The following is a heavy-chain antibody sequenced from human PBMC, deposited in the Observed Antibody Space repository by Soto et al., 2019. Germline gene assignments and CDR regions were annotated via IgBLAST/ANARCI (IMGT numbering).Heavy chain of an antibody. D-gene: IGHD5-18*01. CDR2: IWYDGSNK. J-gene: IGHJ4*02. CDR1: GFTFSSYG. CDR3: ARVESGWIQLWPGFDY. Sequence: VQLVESGGGVVQPGRSLRLSCAASGFTFSSYGMHWVRQAPGKGLEWVAVIWYDGSNKYYADSVKGRFTISRDNSKNTLYLQMNSLRAEDTAVYYCARVESGWIQLWPGFDYWGQGTLVTVSS. V-gene: IGHV3-33*01.